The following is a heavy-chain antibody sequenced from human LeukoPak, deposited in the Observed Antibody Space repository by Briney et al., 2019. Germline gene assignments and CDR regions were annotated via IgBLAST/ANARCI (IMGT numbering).Heavy chain of an antibody. V-gene: IGHV4-38-2*02. CDR1: GYSMSSGYY. D-gene: IGHD6-13*01. CDR3: ARRGEAAAKGGRYFDQ. CDR2: MYHTGST. J-gene: IGHJ4*02. Sequence: PSETLSLTCTVSGYSMSSGYYWGWIRQPPERGLEWIGSMYHTGSTYYNPSLKSRLTISVDTSKNQFSLKLSSVTAADTAVYFCARRGEAAAKGGRYFDQWGQGTLVTVSS.